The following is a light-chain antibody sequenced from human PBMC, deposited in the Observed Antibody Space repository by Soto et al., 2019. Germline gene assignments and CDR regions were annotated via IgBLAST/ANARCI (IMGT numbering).Light chain of an antibody. CDR3: HHAGT. Sequence: ELVLTQSPATLSLSPGERATLSCRASQSLSTYLGWYQQKPGQAPRLLIYDASNRAAGIPARFSGSGSGTDFTLTIRSLEPEEYAIYYCHHAGTFGGGTKVDIK. CDR1: QSLSTY. V-gene: IGKV3-11*01. CDR2: DAS. J-gene: IGKJ4*01.